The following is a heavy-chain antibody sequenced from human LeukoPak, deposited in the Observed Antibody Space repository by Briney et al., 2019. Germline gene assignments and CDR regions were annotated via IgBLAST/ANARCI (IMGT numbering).Heavy chain of an antibody. CDR2: INTSGDKT. D-gene: IGHD6-13*01. Sequence: GSLRLSCSGSGFTFSAYAIHWVRQAPGKGPEYVSLINTSGDKTYYADSVKGRFTISRDNSKNTVSLQMSSLRAEDTAMYYCVKDLYKGDTSTWYYFDYWGQGTLVTGSS. CDR3: VKDLYKGDTSTWYYFDY. J-gene: IGHJ4*02. CDR1: GFTFSAYA. V-gene: IGHV3-64D*06.